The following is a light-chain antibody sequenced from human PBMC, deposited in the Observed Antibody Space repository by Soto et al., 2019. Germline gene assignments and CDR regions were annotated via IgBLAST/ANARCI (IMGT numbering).Light chain of an antibody. Sequence: QSVLTQPASVSGSPGQSITISCTGTSSDVGGYNYVSWYQQHPGKAPKLMIYDVSNQPSGVSNRFSGSKSGNTASLTISGLQAEDEADYYCSSYTSSSTLPVVFGGGTKLTVL. J-gene: IGLJ2*01. V-gene: IGLV2-14*01. CDR3: SSYTSSSTLPVV. CDR1: SSDVGGYNY. CDR2: DVS.